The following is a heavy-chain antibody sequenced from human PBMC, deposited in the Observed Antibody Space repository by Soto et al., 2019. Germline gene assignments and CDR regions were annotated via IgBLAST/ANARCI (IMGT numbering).Heavy chain of an antibody. CDR1: GGSINSSSYF. CDR2: IYYSGST. CDR3: ARHYSSGSRNWFDP. J-gene: IGHJ5*02. D-gene: IGHD6-19*01. Sequence: PSETLSLTCSVSGGSINSSSYFWGWVRQPPGKGLEWIGSIYYSGSTYYNPSLRSRVTISVDTSKNQFSLRLSSVTAADTAVFYCARHYSSGSRNWFDPWGQGTLVTVSS. V-gene: IGHV4-39*01.